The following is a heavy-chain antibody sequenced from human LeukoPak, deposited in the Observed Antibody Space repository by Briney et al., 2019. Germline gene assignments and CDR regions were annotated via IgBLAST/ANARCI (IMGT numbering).Heavy chain of an antibody. V-gene: IGHV1-2*02. CDR1: GYTFTGYY. CDR3: ARGNWYYYDRSEPWDPAYYFDY. J-gene: IGHJ4*02. Sequence: GASVKVSCKASGYTFTGYYMHWVRQAPGQGLEWMGWINPNSGGTNYAQKFQGRVTMTRDTSISTAYMELSRLRSDDTAVYYCARGNWYYYDRSEPWDPAYYFDYWGQGTLVTVSS. D-gene: IGHD3-22*01. CDR2: INPNSGGT.